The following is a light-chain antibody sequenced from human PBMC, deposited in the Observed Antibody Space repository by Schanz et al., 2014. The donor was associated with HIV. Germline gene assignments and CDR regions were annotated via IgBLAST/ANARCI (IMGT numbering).Light chain of an antibody. CDR3: FSYTRSNTWV. J-gene: IGLJ3*02. V-gene: IGLV2-14*03. CDR1: SSDIGSTYNY. Sequence: QSALTQPASVSGSPGQSITISCTGTSSDIGSTYNYVSWFQQHPDKAPKLLVYHVTNRPSGVSNRFSGSKSGNTASLTISGLQAEDEADYYCFSYTRSNTWVFGGGTKLTVL. CDR2: HVT.